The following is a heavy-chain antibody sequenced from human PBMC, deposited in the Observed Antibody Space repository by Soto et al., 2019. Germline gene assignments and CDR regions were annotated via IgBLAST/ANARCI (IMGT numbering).Heavy chain of an antibody. J-gene: IGHJ4*02. D-gene: IGHD6-19*01. V-gene: IGHV3-9*01. Sequence: EVQLVESGGGLVQPGRSLRLSCAASGFTFDDYAMHWVRQAPGKGLEWVSGISWNSGSRHYADSVMGRFTISRDNAKNSLYLQMNSLRPEDTGYYYCGKDMDPGLDPPIDNWGQGTLVIVSS. CDR1: GFTFDDYA. CDR2: ISWNSGSR. CDR3: GKDMDPGLDPPIDN.